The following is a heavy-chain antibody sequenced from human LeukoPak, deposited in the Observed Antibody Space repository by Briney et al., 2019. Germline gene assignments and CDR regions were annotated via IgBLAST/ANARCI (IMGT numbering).Heavy chain of an antibody. CDR2: ISAYNGNT. V-gene: IGHV1-18*01. Sequence: ASVKVSCKASGHTFTSYGISWVRQAPGQGLEWMGWISAYNGNTNYAQKLQGRVTMTTDTSTSTAYMELRSLRSDDTAVYYCARVDGYNFGYYYYYYGMDVWGQGTTVTVSS. J-gene: IGHJ6*02. CDR1: GHTFTSYG. CDR3: ARVDGYNFGYYYYYYGMDV. D-gene: IGHD5-24*01.